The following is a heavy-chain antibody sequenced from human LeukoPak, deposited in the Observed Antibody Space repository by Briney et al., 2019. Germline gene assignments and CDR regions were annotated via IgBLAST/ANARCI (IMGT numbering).Heavy chain of an antibody. J-gene: IGHJ3*02. CDR1: GYTFTYRY. Sequence: ASVKVSCKASGYTFTYRYLHWVRQARGQALEWMGWITPFNGNTNYAQKFQDRVTITRDRSMSTAYMELSSLRSEDTAMYYCTTDNWNDDRDNAFDIWGQGTMVTVSS. CDR3: TTDNWNDDRDNAFDI. CDR2: ITPFNGNT. V-gene: IGHV1-45*02. D-gene: IGHD1-20*01.